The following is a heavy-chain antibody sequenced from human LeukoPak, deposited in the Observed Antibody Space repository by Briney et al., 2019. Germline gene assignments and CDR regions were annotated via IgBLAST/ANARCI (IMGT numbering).Heavy chain of an antibody. CDR2: IYTSGST. Sequence: SETLSLTCTVSGGSISSYYWSWIRQPPGEGLEWIGYIYTSGSTNYNPSLKSRVTTSVDTSKNQFSLKLSSVTAADTAVYYCARHLAYYDSSGYSSYNWFDPWGQGTLVTVSS. CDR1: GGSISSYY. V-gene: IGHV4-4*09. D-gene: IGHD3-22*01. CDR3: ARHLAYYDSSGYSSYNWFDP. J-gene: IGHJ5*02.